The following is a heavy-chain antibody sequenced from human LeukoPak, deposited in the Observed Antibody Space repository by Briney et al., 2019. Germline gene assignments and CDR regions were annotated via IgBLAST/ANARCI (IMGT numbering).Heavy chain of an antibody. D-gene: IGHD6-13*01. J-gene: IGHJ4*02. CDR2: TKSKTDGGTT. CDR1: GFTFSNAL. V-gene: IGHV3-15*01. CDR3: TTYSSSWYYFDD. Sequence: PGGSLRLSCAASGFTFSNALMSWVRQAPGKGLEWVGRTKSKTDGGTTEYAGSVKGRFTISRDDSANTLYPQMDSLKSEDTAVYYCTTYSSSWYYFDDWGQGTLVTVSS.